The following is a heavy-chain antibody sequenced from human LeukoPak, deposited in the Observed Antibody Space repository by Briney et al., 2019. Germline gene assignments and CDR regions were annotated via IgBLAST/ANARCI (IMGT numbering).Heavy chain of an antibody. D-gene: IGHD6-13*01. J-gene: IGHJ4*02. CDR2: IWYDGSHQ. CDR3: ARDPVAAAQRGYFDY. Sequence: PGRSLRLSCAASGFTFSSYAMHWVRQAPGKGLEWVAAIWYDGSHQFYADSVKDRFTISRDNSKSTLYLQMNSLRAEDTAMYYCARDPVAAAQRGYFDYWGQGTLVTVSS. V-gene: IGHV3-30-3*01. CDR1: GFTFSSYA.